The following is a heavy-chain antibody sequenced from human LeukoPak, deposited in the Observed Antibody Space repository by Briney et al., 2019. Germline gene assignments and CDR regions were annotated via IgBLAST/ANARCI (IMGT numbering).Heavy chain of an antibody. CDR2: IRSKAYGGTT. D-gene: IGHD7-27*01. CDR3: TRAVNWGSSYYYYYMDV. V-gene: IGHV3-49*04. J-gene: IGHJ6*03. Sequence: GGSLRLSCTASGFTFGDYAMSWVRQAPGKGLEWVGFIRSKAYGGTTEYAASVKGRFTISRDDSKSIAYLQMNSLKTEDTAVYYCTRAVNWGSSYYYYYMDVWGKGTTVTVSS. CDR1: GFTFGDYA.